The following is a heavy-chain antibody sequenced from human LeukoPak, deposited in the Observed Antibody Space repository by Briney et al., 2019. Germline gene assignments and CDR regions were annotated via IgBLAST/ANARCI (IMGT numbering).Heavy chain of an antibody. Sequence: SETLSLTCAVYGGSFSGYYWSWIRQPPGKGLEWIGEINHSGSTNYNPSLKSRVTISVDTSKNQFSLKLSSVTAADTAVYYCARVGYSSSWYDAPDFDYWGQGTLVSVSS. CDR2: INHSGST. D-gene: IGHD6-13*01. CDR3: ARVGYSSSWYDAPDFDY. V-gene: IGHV4-34*01. CDR1: GGSFSGYY. J-gene: IGHJ4*02.